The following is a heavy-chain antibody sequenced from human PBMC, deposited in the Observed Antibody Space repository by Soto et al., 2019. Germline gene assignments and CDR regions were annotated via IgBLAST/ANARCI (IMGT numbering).Heavy chain of an antibody. J-gene: IGHJ4*02. CDR2: ISYDGTNK. CDR3: ARDSSRWGASADPYFDY. Sequence: GGSLRLSCAASGFTFDTYGMHWIRQAPGKGLEWVSFISYDGTNKYYADSVRGRFTISRDNSNNTLFLEMNSLRAEDTAVYYCARDSSRWGASADPYFDYWGQGTLVTVSS. CDR1: GFTFDTYG. D-gene: IGHD6-6*01. V-gene: IGHV3-30*03.